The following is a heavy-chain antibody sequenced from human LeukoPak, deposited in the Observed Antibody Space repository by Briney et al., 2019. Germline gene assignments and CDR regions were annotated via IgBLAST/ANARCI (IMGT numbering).Heavy chain of an antibody. CDR2: IYYSGST. D-gene: IGHD5-18*01. J-gene: IGHJ3*02. Sequence: PSETLSLTCNVSGGSISSYYWSWIRQPPGKGLEWIGYIYYSGSTNYNPSLKSRVTISVDTSKNQFSLKLSSVTAADTAVYYCARDEHTAMVTGAFDIWGQGTMVTVSS. CDR1: GGSISSYY. CDR3: ARDEHTAMVTGAFDI. V-gene: IGHV4-59*01.